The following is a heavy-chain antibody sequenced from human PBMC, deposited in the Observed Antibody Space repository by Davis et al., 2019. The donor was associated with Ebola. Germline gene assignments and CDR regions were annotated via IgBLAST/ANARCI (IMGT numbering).Heavy chain of an antibody. CDR3: AKSGLSFGVVKYHYGMDV. D-gene: IGHD3-3*01. V-gene: IGHV3-23*01. J-gene: IGHJ6*04. CDR2: ISGSGGST. Sequence: ESLKISCAASGFTFSSYAMSWVRQAPGKGLEWVSAISGSGGSTYYADSVKGRFTISRDNSKKTLYLQMNSLRAEDTAVYYCAKSGLSFGVVKYHYGMDVWGKGTTVTVSS. CDR1: GFTFSSYA.